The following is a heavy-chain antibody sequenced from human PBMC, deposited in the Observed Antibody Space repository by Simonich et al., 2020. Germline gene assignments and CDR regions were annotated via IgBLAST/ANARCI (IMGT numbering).Heavy chain of an antibody. J-gene: IGHJ2*01. CDR2: SNPNRGGT. Sequence: QVQLVQSGAEVKKPGASVKVSCKASGYTFTGYYMHWVRQAPGQGLEWMGWSNPNRGGTNYAKKFQGRGTMTRDTSISTAYRELSRLRSDDTAVYYCARGGLGHWYFDLWGRGTLVTVSS. V-gene: IGHV1-2*02. CDR1: GYTFTGYY. CDR3: ARGGLGHWYFDL. D-gene: IGHD6-25*01.